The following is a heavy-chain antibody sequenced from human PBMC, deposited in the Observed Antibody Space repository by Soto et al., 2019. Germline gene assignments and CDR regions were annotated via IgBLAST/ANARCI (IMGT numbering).Heavy chain of an antibody. V-gene: IGHV4-31*03. Sequence: QVQLQESGPGLVKPSQTLSLTCTVSGGSISSGGYYWSWIRQHPGKGLERIGYIYYSGSTYYNPSLKRRVTISVDTSKNQFSLKLSSVTAADTAVYYCARVIRVRGVIITSGDWFDPWGRGTLVTVSS. D-gene: IGHD3-10*01. CDR3: ARVIRVRGVIITSGDWFDP. CDR2: IYYSGST. J-gene: IGHJ5*02. CDR1: GGSISSGGYY.